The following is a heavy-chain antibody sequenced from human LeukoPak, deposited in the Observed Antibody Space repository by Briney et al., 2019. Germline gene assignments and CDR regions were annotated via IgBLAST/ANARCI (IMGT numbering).Heavy chain of an antibody. CDR2: IYSSGST. J-gene: IGHJ4*02. CDR1: GGSISSGSYY. D-gene: IGHD2-21*02. V-gene: IGHV4-61*02. Sequence: SQTLSLTCTVSGGSISSGSYYWSWIRQPAGKGLEWIGRIYSSGSTNYNPSLKSRVTISLDTSKNQFSLKLSSVTAADTAVYYCAAHFRGDCYSEMSYWGQGTLVTVSS. CDR3: AAHFRGDCYSEMSY.